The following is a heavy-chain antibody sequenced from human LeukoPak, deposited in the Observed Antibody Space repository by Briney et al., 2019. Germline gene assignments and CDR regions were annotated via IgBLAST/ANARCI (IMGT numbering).Heavy chain of an antibody. D-gene: IGHD4-11*01. CDR1: GFIFSSYA. J-gene: IGHJ5*02. CDR3: KKGTVTSWFDP. Sequence: PGGSLRLSCAASGFIFSSYAMTWVRQAPGKGLEWVSSSGSTTDYSDSVKGRFTISRDNSKNTLHLQMNSLRAEDTAVYYCKKGTVTSWFDPWGQGTLVTVSS. V-gene: IGHV3-23*01. CDR2: SGSTT.